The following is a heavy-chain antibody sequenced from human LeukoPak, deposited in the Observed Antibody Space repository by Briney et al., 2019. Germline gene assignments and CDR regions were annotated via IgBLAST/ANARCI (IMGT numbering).Heavy chain of an antibody. CDR3: AKGALGAAAAGTFDY. V-gene: IGHV3-9*01. Sequence: GRSLRLSCAASGFTFDDYAMPWVRHAPGKGLEWVSGISWNSGSIGYADSVKGRFTISRDNANNSLYLQMNSLRAEDTALYYCAKGALGAAAAGTFDYWGQGTLVTVSS. CDR2: ISWNSGSI. CDR1: GFTFDDYA. D-gene: IGHD6-13*01. J-gene: IGHJ4*02.